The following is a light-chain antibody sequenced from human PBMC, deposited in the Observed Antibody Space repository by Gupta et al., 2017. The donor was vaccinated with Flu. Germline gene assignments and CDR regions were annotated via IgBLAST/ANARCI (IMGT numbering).Light chain of an antibody. V-gene: IGLV2-8*01. J-gene: IGLJ2*01. CDR2: EVT. CDR3: CTYSGDDSRVI. Sequence: SPLTPPPPAPGSPGQPATISCTGTSSAVGAYNYVSCYHHHPNKTPKLVICEVTRRPPGGPDRFSGSKYGSTAALTIAGRQAADEADYDCCTYSGDDSRVIFGGGTKLTVL. CDR1: SSAVGAYNY.